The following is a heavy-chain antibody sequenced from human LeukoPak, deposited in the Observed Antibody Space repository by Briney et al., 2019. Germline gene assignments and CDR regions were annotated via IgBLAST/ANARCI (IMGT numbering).Heavy chain of an antibody. CDR1: GFSVRTNY. J-gene: IGHJ3*01. Sequence: GGSLRLSCAASGFSVRTNYMRWLRQAPGEALEWGSVIFSGGTIRYAVSVKGRFTISRDNSRATLPLQMNCHRVGDTAVYYCGRAVHHLFYSDSSGYYGDAFDVWGQGTVVTVSS. CDR3: GRAVHHLFYSDSSGYYGDAFDV. D-gene: IGHD3-22*01. CDR2: IFSGGTI. V-gene: IGHV3-53*01.